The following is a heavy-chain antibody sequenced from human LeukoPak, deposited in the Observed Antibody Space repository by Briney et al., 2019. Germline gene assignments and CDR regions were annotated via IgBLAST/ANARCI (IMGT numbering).Heavy chain of an antibody. CDR3: ARGITGTTGYYYYYMDV. J-gene: IGHJ6*03. CDR1: GGTFSSYA. V-gene: IGHV1-69*05. CDR2: IIPIFGTA. Sequence: ASVKVSCKASGGTFSSYAISWVRQAPGQGLEWMGGIIPIFGTANYAQKFQGRVAITTDESTSTAYMELSSLRSEDTAVCYCARGITGTTGYYYYYMDVWGKGTTVTVSS. D-gene: IGHD1-7*01.